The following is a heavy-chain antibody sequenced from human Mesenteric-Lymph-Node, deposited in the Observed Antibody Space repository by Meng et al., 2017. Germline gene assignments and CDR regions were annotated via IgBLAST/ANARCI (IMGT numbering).Heavy chain of an antibody. Sequence: GESLKISCAASGFTFNNAWMSWVRQAPGQGLEWVGHIKSKTDGGTTDFAAPVKGRFTISRDDSQNTLYLQMDGLKTEDTAVYYCTPNWGLGIDYYFNYWGQGTLVTVSS. CDR1: GFTFNNAW. D-gene: IGHD3-16*01. J-gene: IGHJ4*02. CDR2: IKSKTDGGTT. CDR3: TPNWGLGIDYYFNY. V-gene: IGHV3-15*01.